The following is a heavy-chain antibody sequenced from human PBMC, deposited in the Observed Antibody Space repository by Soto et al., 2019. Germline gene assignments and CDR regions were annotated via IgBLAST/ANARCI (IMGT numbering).Heavy chain of an antibody. CDR1: GFTFSSYS. J-gene: IGHJ4*02. CDR2: ISSSSSYI. CDR3: AREEREWELPTPYYFDY. D-gene: IGHD1-26*01. V-gene: IGHV3-21*01. Sequence: GGSLRLSCAASGFTFSSYSMNWVRQAPGKGLEWVSSISSSSSYIYYADSVKGRFTISRDNAKNSLYLQMNSLRAEDTAVYYCAREEREWELPTPYYFDYWGQGTLVTVSS.